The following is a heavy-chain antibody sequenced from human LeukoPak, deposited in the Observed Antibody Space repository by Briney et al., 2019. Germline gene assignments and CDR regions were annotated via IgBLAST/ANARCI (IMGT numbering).Heavy chain of an antibody. CDR3: ARDRLAAAGPGWFDP. J-gene: IGHJ5*02. CDR1: GGSISSSSYY. Sequence: GSLRLSCTVSGGSISSSSYYWGWIRQPPGKGLEWIGSIYYSGSTYYNPSLKSRVTISVDTSKNQFSLKLSSVTAADTAVYYCARDRLAAAGPGWFDPWGQGTLVTVSS. D-gene: IGHD6-13*01. V-gene: IGHV4-39*07. CDR2: IYYSGST.